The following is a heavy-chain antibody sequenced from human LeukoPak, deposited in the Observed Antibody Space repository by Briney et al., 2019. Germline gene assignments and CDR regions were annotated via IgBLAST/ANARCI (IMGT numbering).Heavy chain of an antibody. CDR1: GFTFNSYG. D-gene: IGHD6-19*01. V-gene: IGHV3-30*18. CDR2: ISYDGSDN. Sequence: GGSLRLSCVASGFTFNSYGMHWVRQAPGKGLEWVAVISYDGSDNYYADSLKGRFTISRDNSMNTLYLQMNSLRAEDTAVYYCAKDHHSSGWYYFDYWGQGTLVTVSS. J-gene: IGHJ4*02. CDR3: AKDHHSSGWYYFDY.